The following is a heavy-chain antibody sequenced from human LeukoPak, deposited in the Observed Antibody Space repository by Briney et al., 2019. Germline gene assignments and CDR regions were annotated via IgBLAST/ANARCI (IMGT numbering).Heavy chain of an antibody. V-gene: IGHV4-38-2*02. CDR2: IYHSGST. D-gene: IGHD1-26*01. CDR3: ARDWEGYYMDV. Sequence: SETLSLTCTVSGYSISSGYYWGWIRQPPGKGLEWIGSIYHSGSTYYNPSLKSRVTISVDTSKNQFSLKLSSVTAADTAVYYCARDWEGYYMDVWGKGTTVTVSS. CDR1: GYSISSGYY. J-gene: IGHJ6*03.